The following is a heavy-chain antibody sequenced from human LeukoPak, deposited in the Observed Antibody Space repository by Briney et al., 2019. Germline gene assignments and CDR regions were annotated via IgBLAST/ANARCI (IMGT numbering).Heavy chain of an antibody. CDR3: AKAGGYYDQNFDY. Sequence: GGSLRLSCAASGFTFSSYTVNWGRQAPGKGLEWVSYISSSSTTIYYADSVKGRFTISRDNSKNTLYLQMNSLRAEDTAVYYCAKAGGYYDQNFDYWGQGTLVTVSS. D-gene: IGHD3-22*01. V-gene: IGHV3-48*01. J-gene: IGHJ4*02. CDR1: GFTFSSYT. CDR2: ISSSSTTI.